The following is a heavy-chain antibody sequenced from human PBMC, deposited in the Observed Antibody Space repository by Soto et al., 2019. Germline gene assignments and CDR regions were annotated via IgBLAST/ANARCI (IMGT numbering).Heavy chain of an antibody. V-gene: IGHV3-11*01. CDR1: GFTFSDYY. Sequence: SGGSLRLSCATSGFTFSDYYMSWIRQAPGKGLEWVSYISSSGGTIYYADSVKGRFSISRDNAKNSLYLQMNSLRAEDTAVYYCAREGGTYYFDYWGQGALVTVSS. CDR3: AREGGTYYFDY. CDR2: ISSSGGTI. D-gene: IGHD1-26*01. J-gene: IGHJ4*02.